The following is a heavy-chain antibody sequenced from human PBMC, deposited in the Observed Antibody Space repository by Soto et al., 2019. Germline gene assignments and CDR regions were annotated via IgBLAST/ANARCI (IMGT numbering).Heavy chain of an antibody. D-gene: IGHD3-22*01. CDR1: GGSISSSNW. V-gene: IGHV4-4*02. CDR2: IYHSGST. J-gene: IGHJ4*02. Sequence: SETLSLTCAVSGGSISSSNWWSWVRQPPGKGLEWIGEIYHSGSTNYNPSLKSRVTISVDKSKNQFSLKLSSVTAADTAVYYCARTELIPDYYDSSGYKPYFDYWGQGTLVTAPQ. CDR3: ARTELIPDYYDSSGYKPYFDY.